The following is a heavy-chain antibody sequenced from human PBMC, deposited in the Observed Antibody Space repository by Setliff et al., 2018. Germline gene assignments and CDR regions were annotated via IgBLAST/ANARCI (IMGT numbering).Heavy chain of an antibody. CDR2: IKQDGSEK. V-gene: IGHV3-7*01. CDR3: ARVSRSYGLPLDY. Sequence: GESLKISCAASGFTFSSYWMSWVRQAPGKGLEWVANIKQDGSEKYYVDSVKGRFTISRDNAKNSLYLQMNSLRAEDTAVYYCARVSRSYGLPLDYWGQGTLVTVSS. J-gene: IGHJ4*02. CDR1: GFTFSSYW. D-gene: IGHD5-18*01.